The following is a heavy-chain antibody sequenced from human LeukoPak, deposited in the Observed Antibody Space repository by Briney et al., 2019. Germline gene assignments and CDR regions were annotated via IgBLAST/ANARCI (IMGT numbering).Heavy chain of an antibody. Sequence: SQTLSLTCTVSGGSISSGSYYWSWIRQPAGKGVEWIGRIYTSGSTNYNPSLKSRVTISVDTSKNQFSLKLSSVTAADTAVYYCASTRIAAAGSDYWGKGTLVTVSS. V-gene: IGHV4-61*02. CDR3: ASTRIAAAGSDY. CDR1: GGSISSGSYY. D-gene: IGHD6-13*01. J-gene: IGHJ4*02. CDR2: IYTSGST.